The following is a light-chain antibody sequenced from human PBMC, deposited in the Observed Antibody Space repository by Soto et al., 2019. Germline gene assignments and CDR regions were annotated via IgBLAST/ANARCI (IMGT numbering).Light chain of an antibody. Sequence: QSVLTQPPSASGSPGQSVTIFCTGTSNDVGAYVYVSWYQQHPGKAPKLKIYEVSKRPSGVPYRFSGSKSGNTASLTVSGLQAEDEADYYCSSYAGSNTVVFGGGTKLTVL. J-gene: IGLJ2*01. CDR3: SSYAGSNTVV. CDR2: EVS. V-gene: IGLV2-8*01. CDR1: SNDVGAYVY.